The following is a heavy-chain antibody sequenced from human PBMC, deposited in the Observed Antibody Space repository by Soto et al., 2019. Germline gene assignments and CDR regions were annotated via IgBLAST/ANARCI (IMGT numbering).Heavy chain of an antibody. V-gene: IGHV4-31*03. CDR3: ARSSRSYFDY. Sequence: QVQLQESGPGLVKPSQTLSLTCTVSGGSISRSGYFWSWIRQHPGKGLEWIGYIYDSGSTYYNPSLKRRVSLSVDTSKNQFSLTLTSVNASDTAMYYCARSSRSYFDYWGQGTLVTVSS. J-gene: IGHJ4*02. CDR2: IYDSGST. CDR1: GGSISRSGYF.